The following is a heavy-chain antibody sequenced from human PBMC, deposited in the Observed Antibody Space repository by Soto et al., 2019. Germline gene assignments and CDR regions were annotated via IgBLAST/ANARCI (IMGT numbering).Heavy chain of an antibody. D-gene: IGHD2-15*01. CDR1: GYTFTSYD. CDR3: ARGSRARYCSGGSCYVY. Sequence: QVQLVQSGAEVKKPGASVKVSCKASGYTFTSYDINWVRQATGQGLEGMGWMNPNSGNTGYAQKFQGRVTMTRNTSISTAYMELSSLRSEDTAVYYCARGSRARYCSGGSCYVYWGQGTLVTVSS. CDR2: MNPNSGNT. V-gene: IGHV1-8*01. J-gene: IGHJ4*02.